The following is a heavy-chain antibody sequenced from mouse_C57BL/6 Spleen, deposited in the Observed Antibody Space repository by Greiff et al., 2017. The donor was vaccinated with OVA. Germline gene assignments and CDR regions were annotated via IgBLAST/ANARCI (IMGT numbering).Heavy chain of an antibody. CDR1: GYSFTGYY. D-gene: IGHD2-3*01. J-gene: IGHJ2*01. V-gene: IGHV1-42*01. Sequence: EVQLQQSGPELVKPGASVKISCKASGYSFTGYYMNWVKQSPEKSLEWIGEINPSTGGTTYNQKFKAKATLTVDKSSSTAYMQLKSLTSEDSAVYYCARFDGYHYYFDYWGQGTTLTVSS. CDR3: ARFDGYHYYFDY. CDR2: INPSTGGT.